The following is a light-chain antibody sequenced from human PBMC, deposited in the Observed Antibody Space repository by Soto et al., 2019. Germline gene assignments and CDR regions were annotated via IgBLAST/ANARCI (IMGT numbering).Light chain of an antibody. Sequence: EIVLTQSPATLSLSPGERATLSCRASQSFSSYLAWYQQKPGQAPRLLIYDASNRATGIPARFSGSGSGTDFTLTISSLEPEDFAVYYCQQRSTWPPKLTFGGGTKVEIK. CDR2: DAS. J-gene: IGKJ4*01. CDR1: QSFSSY. CDR3: QQRSTWPPKLT. V-gene: IGKV3-11*01.